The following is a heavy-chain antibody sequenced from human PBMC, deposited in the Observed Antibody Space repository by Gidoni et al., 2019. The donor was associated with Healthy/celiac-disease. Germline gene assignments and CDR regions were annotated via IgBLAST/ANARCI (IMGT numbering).Heavy chain of an antibody. CDR1: GGSISSYY. J-gene: IGHJ5*02. Sequence: QWQRLESGPGLVKPSETLSLTCPVCGGSISSYYWSWIRRPPGTGLEGIGYIYYSGSTNYNPSLKSRVTISVDTSKNQFSLKLSSVTAADTAVYYCARLTSTVSWFDPWGQGTLVTVSS. D-gene: IGHD4-17*01. CDR3: ARLTSTVSWFDP. V-gene: IGHV4-59*08. CDR2: IYYSGST.